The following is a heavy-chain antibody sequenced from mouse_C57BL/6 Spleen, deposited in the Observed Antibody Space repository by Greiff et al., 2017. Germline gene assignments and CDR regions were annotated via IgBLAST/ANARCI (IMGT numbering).Heavy chain of an antibody. J-gene: IGHJ4*01. Sequence: VQLQQSGPELVKPGASVKISCKASGYTFTDYYMNWVKQSHGKSLEWIGDINPNNGGTSYNQKFKGKATLTVDKSSSTAYMELRSLTSEDSAVYYCARGVYYDYEESAMDYWGQGTSVTVSS. CDR3: ARGVYYDYEESAMDY. V-gene: IGHV1-26*01. CDR1: GYTFTDYY. CDR2: INPNNGGT. D-gene: IGHD2-4*01.